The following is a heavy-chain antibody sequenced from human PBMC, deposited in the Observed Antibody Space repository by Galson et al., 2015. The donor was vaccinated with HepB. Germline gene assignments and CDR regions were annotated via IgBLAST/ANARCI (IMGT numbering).Heavy chain of an antibody. CDR3: ARDLDSSGYLYYMDV. J-gene: IGHJ6*03. V-gene: IGHV3-30-3*01. Sequence: SLRLSCAASGFTFSSYAMHWVRQAPGKGLKWVAVISYDGSNKYYADSVKGRFTISRDNSKNTLYLQMNSLRAEDTAVYYCARDLDSSGYLYYMDVWGKGTTVTVSS. CDR1: GFTFSSYA. D-gene: IGHD3-22*01. CDR2: ISYDGSNK.